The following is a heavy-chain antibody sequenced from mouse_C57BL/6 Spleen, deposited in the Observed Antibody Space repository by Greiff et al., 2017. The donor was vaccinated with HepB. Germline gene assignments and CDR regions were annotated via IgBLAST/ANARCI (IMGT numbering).Heavy chain of an antibody. CDR1: GYTFTGYW. CDR2: IDPSDSYT. D-gene: IGHD2-1*01. V-gene: IGHV1-50*01. Sequence: QVQLQQPGAELVKPGASVKLSCKASGYTFTGYWMQWVKQRPGQGLEWIGEIDPSDSYTNYNQKFKGKATLTVDTSSSTAYMQLSSLTAEDSAVYDGARGGNYGGFAYWGQGTLVTVSA. J-gene: IGHJ3*01. CDR3: ARGGNYGGFAY.